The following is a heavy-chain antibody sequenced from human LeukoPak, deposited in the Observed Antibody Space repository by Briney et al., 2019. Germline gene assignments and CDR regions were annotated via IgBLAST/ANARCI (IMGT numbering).Heavy chain of an antibody. V-gene: IGHV4-4*02. CDR1: GGSISSSNW. CDR3: ARETKITIFGVVIEYYFDY. J-gene: IGHJ4*02. Sequence: SETLSLTCAVSGGSISSSNWWSWVRQPPGKGLEWIGEIYHSGSTNYNPSLKSRVTISVDKSKNQFSLKLSSVTAADMAVYYCARETKITIFGVVIEYYFDYWGQGTLVTVSS. CDR2: IYHSGST. D-gene: IGHD3-3*01.